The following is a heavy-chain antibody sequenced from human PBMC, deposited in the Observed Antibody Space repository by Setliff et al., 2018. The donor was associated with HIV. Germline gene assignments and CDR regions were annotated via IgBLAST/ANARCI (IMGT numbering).Heavy chain of an antibody. J-gene: IGHJ6*03. CDR2: IYYSGST. CDR3: ARTKDCSSSSCPGTHHYYYMDV. V-gene: IGHV4-39*01. D-gene: IGHD2-2*01. CDR1: GGSISSDYYF. Sequence: SEPLSLTCTVSGGSISSDYYFWGWIRQPPGKGLEWIGTIYYSGSTYFNPSLKSRLTISVDTSKNQFSLKLSSVTAADTAVYYCARTKDCSSSSCPGTHHYYYMDVWGKGTTVTVSS.